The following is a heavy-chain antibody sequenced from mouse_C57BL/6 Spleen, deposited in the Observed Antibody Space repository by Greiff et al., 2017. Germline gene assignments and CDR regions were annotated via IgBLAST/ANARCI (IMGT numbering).Heavy chain of an antibody. CDR3: ARQVITTVVEGFDY. V-gene: IGHV1-81*01. CDR2: IYPRSGNT. J-gene: IGHJ2*01. Sequence: VKLQESGAELARPGASVKLSCKASGYTFTSYGISWVKQRTGQGLEWIGEIYPRSGNTYYNEKFKGKATLTADKSSSTAYMELRSLTSEDSAVYFCARQVITTVVEGFDYWGQGTTLTVSS. D-gene: IGHD1-1*01. CDR1: GYTFTSYG.